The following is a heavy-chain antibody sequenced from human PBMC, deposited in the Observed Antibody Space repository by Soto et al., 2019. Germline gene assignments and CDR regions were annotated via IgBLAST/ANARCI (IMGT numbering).Heavy chain of an antibody. Sequence: ASVKVSCKASGYTFTSYGISWVRQAPGQGLEWMGWISAYNGNTNYAQKLQGRVTMTTDTSTSTAYMELRSLRSDDTAVYYCAKVGFPYSYGYLFYYWGQGTLVTVSS. J-gene: IGHJ4*02. CDR2: ISAYNGNT. CDR1: GYTFTSYG. V-gene: IGHV1-18*01. D-gene: IGHD5-18*01. CDR3: AKVGFPYSYGYLFYY.